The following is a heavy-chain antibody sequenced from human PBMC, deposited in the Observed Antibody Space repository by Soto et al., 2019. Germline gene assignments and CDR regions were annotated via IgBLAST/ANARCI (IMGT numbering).Heavy chain of an antibody. V-gene: IGHV3-23*01. CDR1: GFTFSSYA. Sequence: EVQLLESGGGLVQPGGSLRLSCAASGFTFSSYAMSWVRQAPGKGLEWVSAISGSGGSTYYADSVKGRFTISRDNSKNTLYLQMNSLSAEDTAVYYCANAPLWFGEFRDYWGQGTLVTVSS. CDR3: ANAPLWFGEFRDY. J-gene: IGHJ4*02. D-gene: IGHD3-10*01. CDR2: ISGSGGST.